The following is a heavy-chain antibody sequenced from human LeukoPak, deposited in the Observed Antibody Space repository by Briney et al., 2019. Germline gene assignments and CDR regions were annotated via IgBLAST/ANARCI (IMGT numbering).Heavy chain of an antibody. D-gene: IGHD5-18*01. CDR1: GGTFSSYA. V-gene: IGHV1-69*05. CDR3: ARDERGYSYGYGYYFDY. J-gene: IGHJ4*02. Sequence: SVKVSCKASGGTFSSYAISWVRQAPGQGLEWMGRIIPIFGTANYAQKFQGRVTITTEEYTRTDYMELSSLRSEDTAVYYCARDERGYSYGYGYYFDYWGQGTLVTVSS. CDR2: IIPIFGTA.